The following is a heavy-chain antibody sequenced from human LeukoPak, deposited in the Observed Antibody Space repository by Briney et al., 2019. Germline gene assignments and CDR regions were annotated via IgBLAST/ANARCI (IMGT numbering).Heavy chain of an antibody. J-gene: IGHJ4*02. CDR2: ISYDGSNK. CDR3: ARDPEHYYDSSGYYYGSYFDY. Sequence: GGSLRLSCAPSGFTFSTYAMHWVRQAPGKGLEWVAVISYDGSNKYYADSVKGRFTISRDNSKNTLYLQMNSLRAEDTAVYYCARDPEHYYDSSGYYYGSYFDYWGQGTLVTVSS. D-gene: IGHD3-22*01. CDR1: GFTFSTYA. V-gene: IGHV3-30*04.